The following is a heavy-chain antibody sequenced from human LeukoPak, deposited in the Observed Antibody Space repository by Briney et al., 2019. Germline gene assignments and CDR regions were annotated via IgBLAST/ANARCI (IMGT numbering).Heavy chain of an antibody. Sequence: SGGSLRLSCAASGFTFNSAWMNWVRQAPGKGLEWVGHIKSKTDGETTDYAAPVKGRFTISRDDSKNSLYLQMNSLKTEDTAMYYCTSHYDSSGYLPDSWGQGTLVTVSS. J-gene: IGHJ5*01. V-gene: IGHV3-15*01. CDR2: IKSKTDGETT. D-gene: IGHD3-22*01. CDR1: GFTFNSAW. CDR3: TSHYDSSGYLPDS.